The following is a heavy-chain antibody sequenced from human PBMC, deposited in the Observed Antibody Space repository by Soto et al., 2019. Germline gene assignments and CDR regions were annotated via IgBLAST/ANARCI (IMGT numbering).Heavy chain of an antibody. J-gene: IGHJ6*02. CDR2: IQHSGTT. D-gene: IGHD3-10*01. CDR3: ARAVRFGGMDV. Sequence: PSETLSLTCVVSGGSISSDNYSCSWLRQPPGKGLEWIGFIQHSGTTHYNPSLKSRVTMSVDRSNNQFSLKLSSVTAADTALYFCARAVRFGGMDVWGQGASVTVSS. CDR1: GGSISSDNYS. V-gene: IGHV4-30-2*01.